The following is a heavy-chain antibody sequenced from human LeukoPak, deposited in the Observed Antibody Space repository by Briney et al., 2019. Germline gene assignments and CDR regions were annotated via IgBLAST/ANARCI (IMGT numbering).Heavy chain of an antibody. Sequence: EASVKVSCKASGYTFTTYGISWVRQAPGQGLEWMGWISAYNGNTNYAQKLQGRVTMTTDTSTSTAYMELRSLRSDDTAVYYCAREWRDAMVRGVISWFDPWGQGTLVTVSS. V-gene: IGHV1-18*01. J-gene: IGHJ5*02. D-gene: IGHD3-10*01. CDR2: ISAYNGNT. CDR3: AREWRDAMVRGVISWFDP. CDR1: GYTFTTYG.